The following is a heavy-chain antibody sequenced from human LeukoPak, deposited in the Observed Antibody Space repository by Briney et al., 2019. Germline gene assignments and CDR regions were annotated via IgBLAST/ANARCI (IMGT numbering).Heavy chain of an antibody. J-gene: IGHJ5*02. CDR2: IIPIFGTA. CDR1: GGTFSIYA. CDR3: ARLSNSQRFGELLNHNWFDT. D-gene: IGHD3-10*01. V-gene: IGHV1-69*01. Sequence: SVTVCFTSSGGTFSIYAISWVRQAPGQGLEWMGGIIPIFGTANYAQKFQGRVTITADQSTSTAYMELSSLRSEDTAVYYCARLSNSQRFGELLNHNWFDTWGQGTLVTVSS.